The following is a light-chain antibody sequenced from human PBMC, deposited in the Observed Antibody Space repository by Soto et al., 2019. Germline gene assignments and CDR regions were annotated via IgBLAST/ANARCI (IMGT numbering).Light chain of an antibody. Sequence: QSVLTQPPSVYGAPGQRVTISCSGSSSNFGAGYDVHWYQQLPGTAPKLLIFGNSNRPSGVPDRFSGSKSGTSASLAITGLQAEDEADYYCQSYDSSLSDWVFGGGTKLTVL. CDR3: QSYDSSLSDWV. CDR2: GNS. V-gene: IGLV1-40*01. CDR1: SSNFGAGYD. J-gene: IGLJ3*02.